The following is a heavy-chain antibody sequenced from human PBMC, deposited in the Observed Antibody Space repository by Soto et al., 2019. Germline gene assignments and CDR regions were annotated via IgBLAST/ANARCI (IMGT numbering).Heavy chain of an antibody. V-gene: IGHV1-8*01. J-gene: IGHJ4*02. CDR2: MNSNSGNT. CDR3: ARTLYGDNVDY. CDR1: GYTFTSYD. D-gene: IGHD4-17*01. Sequence: ASVKVSCRASGYTFTSYDINWVRQATGQGLEWMGWMNSNSGNTGYAQKFQGRVTMIRNTSISIAYMELSSLRSEDTAVYYCARTLYGDNVDYWGQGTLVTVSS.